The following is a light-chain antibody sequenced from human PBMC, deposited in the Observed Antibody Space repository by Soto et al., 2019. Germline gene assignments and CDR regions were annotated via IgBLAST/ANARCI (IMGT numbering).Light chain of an antibody. Sequence: QSALTQPASVSGSPGQSITISCTGTSSDVGSYNLVSWYQQHPGKAPKLMIYEGSKRPSWVSNRFSGSKSGNTASLTISGLQAEDEADYYCNSLRVNHLYVFGSGTQLTVL. CDR1: SSDVGSYNL. J-gene: IGLJ7*01. V-gene: IGLV2-14*02. CDR2: EGS. CDR3: NSLRVNHLYV.